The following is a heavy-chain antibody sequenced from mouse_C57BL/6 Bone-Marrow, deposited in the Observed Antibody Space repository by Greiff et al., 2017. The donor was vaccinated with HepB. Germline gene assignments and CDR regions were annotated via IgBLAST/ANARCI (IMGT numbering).Heavy chain of an antibody. CDR3: ARMSDGFYYFDY. V-gene: IGHV3-1*01. Sequence: EVMLVESGPGMVKPSQSLSLTCTVTGYSITSGYDWHWIRHFPGNKLEWMGYISYSGSTNYNPSLKSRISITHDTSKNHFFLKLNSVTTEDTATYYCARMSDGFYYFDYWGQGTTLTVSS. D-gene: IGHD2-3*01. CDR2: ISYSGST. J-gene: IGHJ2*01. CDR1: GYSITSGYD.